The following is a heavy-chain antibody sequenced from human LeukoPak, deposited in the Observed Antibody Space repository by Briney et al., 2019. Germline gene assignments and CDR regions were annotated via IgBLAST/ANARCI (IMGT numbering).Heavy chain of an antibody. V-gene: IGHV1-2*06. Sequence: ASVKVSCKASGYTFTGYYMHWVRQAPGQGLEWMGRINPNSGGTNYAQKFQGRVTMTRDTSISTAYMELSRLRSDDTAVYYCARDWYYYDSSGYYHVDWFDPWGQGTLVTVSS. J-gene: IGHJ5*02. CDR3: ARDWYYYDSSGYYHVDWFDP. CDR2: INPNSGGT. D-gene: IGHD3-22*01. CDR1: GYTFTGYY.